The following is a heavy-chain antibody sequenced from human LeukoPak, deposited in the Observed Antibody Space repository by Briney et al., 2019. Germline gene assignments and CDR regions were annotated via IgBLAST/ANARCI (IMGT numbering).Heavy chain of an antibody. CDR2: IYYSGST. V-gene: IGHV4-31*03. Sequence: SETLSLTCTVSGGSISSGGYYWSWIRQHPGKGLEWIGYIYYSGSTCYNPSLKSRVTISVDTSKNQFSLKLSSVTAADTAVYYCARGALWGSYRYTYFDYWGQGTLVTVSS. J-gene: IGHJ4*02. CDR1: GGSISSGGYY. CDR3: ARGALWGSYRYTYFDY. D-gene: IGHD3-16*02.